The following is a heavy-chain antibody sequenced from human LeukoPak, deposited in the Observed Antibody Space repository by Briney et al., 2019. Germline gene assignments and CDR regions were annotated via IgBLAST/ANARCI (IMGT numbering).Heavy chain of an antibody. CDR1: GGSISSSSYY. Sequence: PSETLSLTCTVSGGSISSSSYYWGWIRQPPGKGLEWIGSIYYSGSTYYNPSLKSRVTISVDTSKNQFSLKLSSVTAANTAVYYFARLPGHSSSGYPQYYYYYYGMDVWGQGTTVTVSS. CDR3: ARLPGHSSSGYPQYYYYYYGMDV. J-gene: IGHJ6*02. CDR2: IYYSGST. V-gene: IGHV4-39*01. D-gene: IGHD6-13*01.